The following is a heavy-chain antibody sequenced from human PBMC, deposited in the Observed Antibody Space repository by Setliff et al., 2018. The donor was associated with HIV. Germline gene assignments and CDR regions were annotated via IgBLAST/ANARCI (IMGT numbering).Heavy chain of an antibody. Sequence: SVKVSCKASGGTFSSYGISWVRQAPGQGLEWMGGIIPIIGIPNYAQKFQGRVTITADKSTSTAYMELSSLRSEDTAVYYCARDQAYYYDSSAYYPDAFDLWGQGTMVTVTS. D-gene: IGHD3-22*01. CDR2: IIPIIGIP. V-gene: IGHV1-69*10. CDR1: GGTFSSYG. CDR3: ARDQAYYYDSSAYYPDAFDL. J-gene: IGHJ3*01.